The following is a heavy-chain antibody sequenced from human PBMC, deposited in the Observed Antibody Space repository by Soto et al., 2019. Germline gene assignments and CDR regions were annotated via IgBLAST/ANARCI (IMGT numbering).Heavy chain of an antibody. CDR1: GFTFSSYE. J-gene: IGHJ6*02. Sequence: EVQLVESGGGLVQPGGSLRLSCAASGFTFSSYEMNWVRQAPGKGLEWVSYISSSGSTIYYADSVKGQFTISRDNAKNSLYLQMNSLRAEDTAVYYCARDSTRWNDLVDYYGMDVWGQGTTVTVSS. V-gene: IGHV3-48*03. CDR3: ARDSTRWNDLVDYYGMDV. D-gene: IGHD1-1*01. CDR2: ISSSGSTI.